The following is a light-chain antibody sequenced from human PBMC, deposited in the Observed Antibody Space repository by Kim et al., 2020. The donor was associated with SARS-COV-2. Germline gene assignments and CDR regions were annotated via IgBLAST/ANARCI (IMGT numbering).Light chain of an antibody. CDR3: ATWDDSLSGPV. J-gene: IGLJ3*02. CDR1: SSDVGRNN. CDR2: SDD. Sequence: GQRVTISCSGSSSDVGRNNVSWYLLLPGTAPELLIYSDDGRPSGVPDRFSGSKSGTSASLAISGLQSEEEADYYCATWDDSLSGPVFGGGTQLTVL. V-gene: IGLV1-44*01.